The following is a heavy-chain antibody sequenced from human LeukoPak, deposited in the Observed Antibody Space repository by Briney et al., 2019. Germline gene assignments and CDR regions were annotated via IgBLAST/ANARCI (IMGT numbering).Heavy chain of an antibody. CDR1: GGTFSSYA. CDR2: IIPIFGTA. V-gene: IGHV1-69*13. CDR3: ARYRPRTYYYDSKGAFDI. D-gene: IGHD3-22*01. Sequence: SVKVSCKASGGTFSSYAISWVRQAPGQGLAWRGGIIPIFGTANYAQKFQGRVTITADESTSTAYMELSSLRSEDTAVYYCARYRPRTYYYDSKGAFDIWGQGTMVTVSS. J-gene: IGHJ3*02.